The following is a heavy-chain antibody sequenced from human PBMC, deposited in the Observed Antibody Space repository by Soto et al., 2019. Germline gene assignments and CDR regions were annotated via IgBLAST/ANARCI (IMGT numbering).Heavy chain of an antibody. CDR2: ISAYNGNT. D-gene: IGHD3-3*01. CDR1: GYTFTSYG. Sequence: ASVKVSCKASGYTFTSYGISWVRQASGQGLEWMGWISAYNGNTNYAQKLQGRVTMTTDTSTSTAYMELRSLRSDDTAVYYCASITRLGSGYSLGDDAFDIWGQGTMVTVSS. V-gene: IGHV1-18*01. CDR3: ASITRLGSGYSLGDDAFDI. J-gene: IGHJ3*02.